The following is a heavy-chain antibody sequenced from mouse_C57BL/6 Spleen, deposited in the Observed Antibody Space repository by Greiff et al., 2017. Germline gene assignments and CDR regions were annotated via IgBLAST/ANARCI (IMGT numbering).Heavy chain of an antibody. D-gene: IGHD2-2*01. CDR2: IWSDGST. CDR3: ARSGIGVTTKAMDY. J-gene: IGHJ4*01. Sequence: QVHVKQSGPGLVAPSQSLSITCTVSGFSLTSYGVHWVRQPPGKGLEWLVVIWSDGSTTYNSALKSRLSISKDNSKSQVFLKMNSLQTDDTAMYYCARSGIGVTTKAMDYWGQGTSVTVSS. CDR1: GFSLTSYG. V-gene: IGHV2-6*03.